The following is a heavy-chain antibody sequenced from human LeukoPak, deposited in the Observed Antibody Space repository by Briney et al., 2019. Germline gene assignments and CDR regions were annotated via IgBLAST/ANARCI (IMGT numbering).Heavy chain of an antibody. D-gene: IGHD2-2*01. CDR3: ARDDQPHTRDY. J-gene: IGHJ4*02. CDR1: GFTISSNY. Sequence: GGSLRLSCAASGFTISSNYMSWVRQAPGKGLEWVSVIYSGGSTYYADSVKGRFTISRDNSKNTLYLQMNSLRAEDTAVYYCARDDQPHTRDYWGQGTLVTVSS. CDR2: IYSGGST. V-gene: IGHV3-53*01.